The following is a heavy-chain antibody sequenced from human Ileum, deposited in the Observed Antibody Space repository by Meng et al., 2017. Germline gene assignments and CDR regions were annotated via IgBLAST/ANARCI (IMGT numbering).Heavy chain of an antibody. J-gene: IGHJ4*02. D-gene: IGHD3-22*01. CDR2: MYFSGST. CDR1: GGSVNTGSYY. CDR3: ARGHYDKYFDS. Sequence: EGSGRGLVVSSDTLPLPCTISGGSVNTGSYYWSWIRQPPGKGLEWIGYMYFSGSTKYNASLKSRVSISVDTSKKQFSLNLTSVTAADTAVYYCARGHYDKYFDSWGQGTLVTVSS. V-gene: IGHV4-61*01.